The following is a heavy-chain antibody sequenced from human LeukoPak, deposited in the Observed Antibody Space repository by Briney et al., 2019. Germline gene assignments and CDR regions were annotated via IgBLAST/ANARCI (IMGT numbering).Heavy chain of an antibody. CDR2: IYTSGST. D-gene: IGHD5-24*01. Sequence: ASETLSLTCTVSGGSISSGSYYWSWIGQPAGKGLEWIGRIYTSGSTNYNPSLKSRVTISVDTSKNQFSLKLSSVTAADTAVYYCARGSRRWLQSGMDVWGQGTTVTVSS. CDR3: ARGSRRWLQSGMDV. CDR1: GGSISSGSYY. V-gene: IGHV4-61*02. J-gene: IGHJ6*02.